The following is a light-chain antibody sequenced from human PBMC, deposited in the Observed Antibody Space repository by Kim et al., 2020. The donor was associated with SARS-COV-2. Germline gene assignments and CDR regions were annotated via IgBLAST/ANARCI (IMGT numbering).Light chain of an antibody. CDR1: NIEKRN. J-gene: IGLJ2*01. V-gene: IGLV3-9*01. CDR2: RDS. CDR3: QVWDGRAVV. Sequence: SVDLGQPARMTCGGDNIEKRNVHWYQQRPGQAPILVIYRDSKRPSGIPERVSGSNSGNTATLTISRVQAGDEADYYCQVWDGRAVVFGGGTKLPVL.